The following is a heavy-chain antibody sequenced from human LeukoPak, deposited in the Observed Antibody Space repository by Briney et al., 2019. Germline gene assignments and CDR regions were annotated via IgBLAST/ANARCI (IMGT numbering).Heavy chain of an antibody. J-gene: IGHJ4*02. D-gene: IGHD4/OR15-4a*01. CDR2: INHSGST. Sequence: SETLSLTCAVYGGSFSGYYWSWIRQPPGKGLEWIGEINHSGSTNYNPSLKSRVTISVDTSKNQFSLKLSSVTAADTAVYYCARGLGADPPFDYWGQGTLVTFSS. V-gene: IGHV4-34*01. CDR3: ARGLGADPPFDY. CDR1: GGSFSGYY.